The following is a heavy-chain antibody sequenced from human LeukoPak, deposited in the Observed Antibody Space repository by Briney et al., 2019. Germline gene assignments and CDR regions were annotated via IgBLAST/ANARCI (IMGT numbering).Heavy chain of an antibody. Sequence: SENLSLTGAVYGWSFSGYYWSWIRQPPGKGLEWIGEINHSGRTNYNPSPKSRVSISVDTARNQFFQKLSSETAAATAVYYAARGHLELAWCDPWGQGTLVIVSS. CDR1: GWSFSGYY. J-gene: IGHJ5*02. V-gene: IGHV4-34*01. CDR2: INHSGRT. CDR3: ARGHLELAWCDP. D-gene: IGHD1-7*01.